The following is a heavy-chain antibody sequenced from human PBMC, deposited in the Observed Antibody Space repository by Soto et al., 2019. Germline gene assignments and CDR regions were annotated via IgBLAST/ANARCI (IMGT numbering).Heavy chain of an antibody. CDR2: ISSTAGRTS. V-gene: IGHV3-23*01. J-gene: IGHJ6*02. CDR3: AKGVLSFHYGMEV. D-gene: IGHD3-10*01. CDR1: GFTFNTYP. Sequence: GGSLRLSCATSGFTFNTYPMTWVRQAPGKGLEWVSSISSTAGRTSSYADSVKVRFAISRDFSDNTVYLQMNNLRVDDTAVYFCAKGVLSFHYGMEVWGQGTTVTVSS.